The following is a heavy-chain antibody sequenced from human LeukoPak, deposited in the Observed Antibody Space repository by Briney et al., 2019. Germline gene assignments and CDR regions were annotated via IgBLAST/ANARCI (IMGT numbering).Heavy chain of an antibody. V-gene: IGHV4-34*01. Sequence: PSETLSLTCTVSGGSISSYYWSWIRQPPGKGLEWIGEIDHSGSTNYNPSLKSRLTISVDTSKKQFSLKLSSVTAADTAVYYCARAPVRVAAVGKYFDYWGQGTLVTVSS. D-gene: IGHD6-13*01. CDR2: IDHSGST. CDR3: ARAPVRVAAVGKYFDY. J-gene: IGHJ4*02. CDR1: GGSISSYY.